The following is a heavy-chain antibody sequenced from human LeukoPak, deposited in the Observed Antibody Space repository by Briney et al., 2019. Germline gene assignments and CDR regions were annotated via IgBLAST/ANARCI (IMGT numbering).Heavy chain of an antibody. CDR1: GFTFSSFH. CDR2: ISGSGGST. J-gene: IGHJ4*02. Sequence: GGSLRLSCAASGFTFSSFHMNWVRRAPGKGLEWVSAISGSGGSTYYADSVKGRFTISRDSSKNTLYLQMNSLRAEDTAVYYCAKVGRGDDYVWGSYQAYWGQGTLVTVSS. D-gene: IGHD3-16*02. CDR3: AKVGRGDDYVWGSYQAY. V-gene: IGHV3-23*01.